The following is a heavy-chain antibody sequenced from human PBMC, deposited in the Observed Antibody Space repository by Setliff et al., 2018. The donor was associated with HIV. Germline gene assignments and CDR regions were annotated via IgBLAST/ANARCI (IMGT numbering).Heavy chain of an antibody. CDR1: DGSFSSDY. CDR2: IYYSGST. CDR3: TRDLWGDDYYYNNMDV. J-gene: IGHJ6*03. D-gene: IGHD2-21*02. V-gene: IGHV4-59*01. Sequence: PSETLSLTCTVSDGSFSSDYWTWIRQTPGKGLEWIGYIYYSGSTKYNPSLTSRVTISVDTSKNHFSLKLTSVTAADTAVYYCTRDLWGDDYYYNNMDVWSKGTTVTVSS.